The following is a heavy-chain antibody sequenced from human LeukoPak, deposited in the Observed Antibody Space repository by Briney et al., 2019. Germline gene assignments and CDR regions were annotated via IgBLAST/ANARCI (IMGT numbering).Heavy chain of an antibody. V-gene: IGHV3-20*01. Sequence: GGSLRLSCAASGFTFDDYGMSWVRQAPGKGLEWVSGINWNGGSTVYADSVKGRFTISRDNAKKSLYLQMNSLRAEDTALYHCARARSSSWYDWFDPWGQGTLVTVSS. D-gene: IGHD6-13*01. J-gene: IGHJ5*02. CDR1: GFTFDDYG. CDR2: INWNGGST. CDR3: ARARSSSWYDWFDP.